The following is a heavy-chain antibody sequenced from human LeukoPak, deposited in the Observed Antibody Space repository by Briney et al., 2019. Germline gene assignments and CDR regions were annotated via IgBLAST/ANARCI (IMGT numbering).Heavy chain of an antibody. CDR2: ISYDGSNK. CDR3: AKDRIQEGLDP. Sequence: AVISYDGSNKYYADSVKGRFTISRDNSKNTLYLQMNSLRAEDTAVYYCAKDRIQEGLDPWGQGTLVTVSS. V-gene: IGHV3-30*18. J-gene: IGHJ5*02.